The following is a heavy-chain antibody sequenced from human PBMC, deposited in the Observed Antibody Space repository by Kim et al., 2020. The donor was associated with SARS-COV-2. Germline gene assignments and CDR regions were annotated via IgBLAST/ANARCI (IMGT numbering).Heavy chain of an antibody. CDR3: APLHFYNSAH. D-gene: IGHD1-1*01. Sequence: GGSLRLSCAASGLNFNIQYMTWIRQAPGKGLEWVSFIGGSDGAVSNTDAVRGRSITYNNNARNTVYLQMNSPRVDETAGYYCAPLHFYNSAHWGQGTLVTVSS. V-gene: IGHV3-11*04. CDR2: IGGSDGAV. J-gene: IGHJ4*02. CDR1: GLNFNIQY.